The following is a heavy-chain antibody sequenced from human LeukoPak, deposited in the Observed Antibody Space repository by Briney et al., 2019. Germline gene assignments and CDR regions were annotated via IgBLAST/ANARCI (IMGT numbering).Heavy chain of an antibody. CDR2: TNWDGGST. V-gene: IGHV3-43*01. J-gene: IGHJ5*02. CDR1: GFTFDEYT. Sequence: GGSLRLSCEASGFTFDEYTMHWVRQAPGKGLEWVALTNWDGGSTYYADSVKGRFTISRDNRKNSLYLQMNSLTTEDTAFYYCAKVAHTRKWYWLDPWGQVTLVTVSS. D-gene: IGHD2-15*01. CDR3: AKVAHTRKWYWLDP.